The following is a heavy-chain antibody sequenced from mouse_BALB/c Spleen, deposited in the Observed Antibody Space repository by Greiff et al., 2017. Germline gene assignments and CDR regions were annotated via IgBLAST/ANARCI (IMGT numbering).Heavy chain of an antibody. J-gene: IGHJ3*01. CDR1: GFTFSSFG. V-gene: IGHV5-17*02. CDR2: ISSGSSTI. CDR3: ARSYYGSSLRAY. D-gene: IGHD1-1*01. Sequence: EVKVVESGGGLVQPGGSRKLSCAASGFTFSSFGMHWVRQAPEKGLEWVAYISSGSSTIYYADTVKGRFTISRDNPKNTLFLQMTSLRSEDTAMYYCARSYYGSSLRAYWGQGTLVTVSA.